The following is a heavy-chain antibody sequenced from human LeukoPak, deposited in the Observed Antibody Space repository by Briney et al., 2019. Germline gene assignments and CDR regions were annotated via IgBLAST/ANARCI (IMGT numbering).Heavy chain of an antibody. CDR2: ISSSGSTM. D-gene: IGHD3-22*01. J-gene: IGHJ4*02. CDR1: GFTFSDYY. CDR3: ARGINVVVTTFDY. Sequence: GGSLRLSCAASGFTFSDYYMSWIRQAPGKGLEWFSYISSSGSTMYYADSVKGRFTISRDNAKNSLYLQMNSLRAEATALYYCARGINVVVTTFDYWGQGTLVTVSS. V-gene: IGHV3-11*01.